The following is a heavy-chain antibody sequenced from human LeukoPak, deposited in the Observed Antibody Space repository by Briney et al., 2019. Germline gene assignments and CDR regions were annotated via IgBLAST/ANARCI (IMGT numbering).Heavy chain of an antibody. CDR2: IYPGDSDT. Sequence: GESLQISCKGSGYSFTSYWIGWVRPMPGKGLEWMGIIYPGDSDTRYSPSFQGQVTISADKSISTAYLQWSSLKASDTAMYYCARLRYSSSQGYFDYWGQGTLVTVSS. D-gene: IGHD6-13*01. CDR3: ARLRYSSSQGYFDY. J-gene: IGHJ4*02. V-gene: IGHV5-51*01. CDR1: GYSFTSYW.